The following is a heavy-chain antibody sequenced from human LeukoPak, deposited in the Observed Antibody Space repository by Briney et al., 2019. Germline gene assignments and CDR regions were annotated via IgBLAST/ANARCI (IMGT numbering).Heavy chain of an antibody. CDR2: INPNSGGT. D-gene: IGHD3-22*01. CDR3: ARIPLYYYDSSGYSPIFDY. J-gene: IGHJ4*02. Sequence: ASVTVSFKASGYTFTRYYMHWVRQAPGQGLEWMGWINPNSGGTNYAQKFQGRVTMTRDTSISTAYMELSRLRSDDTAVYYCARIPLYYYDSSGYSPIFDYWGQGTLVTVSS. V-gene: IGHV1-2*02. CDR1: GYTFTRYY.